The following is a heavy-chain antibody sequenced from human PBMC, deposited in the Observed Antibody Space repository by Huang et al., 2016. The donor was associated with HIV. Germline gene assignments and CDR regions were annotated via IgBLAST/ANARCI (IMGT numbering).Heavy chain of an antibody. CDR3: VRHRPNYDFWSGYYPYFDD. D-gene: IGHD3-3*01. J-gene: IGHJ4*02. CDR2: LYYSGGT. CDR1: GGSFSSSFYY. V-gene: IGHV4-39*01. Sequence: QVQLQESGRGLVKPSETLSLTCTVSGGSFSSSFYYWGWIRQSPGEGLEWIGRLYYSGGTYYNPSLKGRGTISADTSNSQFSLKLTSVTAADSAVYYCVRHRPNYDFWSGYYPYFDDWGQGTLVTVSS.